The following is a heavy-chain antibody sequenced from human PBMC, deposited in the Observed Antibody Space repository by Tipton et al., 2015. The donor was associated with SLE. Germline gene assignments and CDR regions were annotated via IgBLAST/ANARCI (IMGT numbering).Heavy chain of an antibody. D-gene: IGHD2-2*01. CDR1: GFTFSSYS. CDR2: ISSSSSTI. Sequence: GSLRLSCAASGFTFSSYSMNWVRQAPGKGLEGVSYISSSSSTIYYADSVKGRFTISRDNAKNSLYLQMNSLRAEDTAVYYCARDCPAVTCYYYYMDVWGKGTTVTVSS. CDR3: ARDCPAVTCYYYYMDV. V-gene: IGHV3-48*01. J-gene: IGHJ6*03.